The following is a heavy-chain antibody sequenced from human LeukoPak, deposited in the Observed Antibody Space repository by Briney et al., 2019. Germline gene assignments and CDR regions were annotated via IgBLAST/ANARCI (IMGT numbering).Heavy chain of an antibody. CDR3: AKSNGYGLVDI. CDR1: GFTFSSYE. Sequence: GGSLRLSCAASGFTFSSYEMNWVRQAPGKGLGWVSYISSSGSTIYYADSVKGRFTISRDNAKNSLYLQMNSLRAEDTAVYYCAKSNGYGLVDIWGQGTMVTVSS. CDR2: ISSSGSTI. D-gene: IGHD3-10*01. V-gene: IGHV3-48*03. J-gene: IGHJ3*02.